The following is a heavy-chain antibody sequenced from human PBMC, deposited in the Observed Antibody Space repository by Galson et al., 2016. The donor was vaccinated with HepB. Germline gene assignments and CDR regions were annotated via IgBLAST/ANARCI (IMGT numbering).Heavy chain of an antibody. CDR3: VKDDSSGFHYGNFDY. CDR2: ISVSGSNI. J-gene: IGHJ4*02. Sequence: SLRLSCAASGFTFGNFAMSWVRQGPGKGLAWVSGISVSGSNIYYADSVKGRFTISRDNSKNTLYLQMNSLRVEDTGVYYCVKDDSSGFHYGNFDYWGQGTLVTVSS. CDR1: GFTFGNFA. V-gene: IGHV3-23*01. D-gene: IGHD3-22*01.